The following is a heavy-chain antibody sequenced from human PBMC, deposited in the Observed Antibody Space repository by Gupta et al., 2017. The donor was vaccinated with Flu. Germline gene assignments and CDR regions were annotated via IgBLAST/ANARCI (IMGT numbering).Heavy chain of an antibody. J-gene: IGHJ4*02. V-gene: IGHV6-1*01. D-gene: IGHD3-22*01. CDR3: ARDNNGYFDY. CDR2: TYYRSKWYN. Sequence: WIRQSPSRGLEWLGRTYYRSKWYNDYADSVKSRIAINPDTSKNHFSLQLNSVTPDDTAVYYCARDNNGYFDYWGQGTLVTVSS.